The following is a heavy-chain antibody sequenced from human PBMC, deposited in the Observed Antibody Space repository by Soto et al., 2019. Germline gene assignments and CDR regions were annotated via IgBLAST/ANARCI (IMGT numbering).Heavy chain of an antibody. D-gene: IGHD3-3*01. V-gene: IGHV4-39*01. CDR2: IYYSGGT. CDR3: ARHRSGTLEWLLFGWFDY. CDR1: GGSISSSSYY. Sequence: KSSETLSLTCTVSGGSISSSSYYWGWIRQPPGKGLEWIGSIYYSGGTYYNPSLKSRVTISVDTSKNQFSLKLSSVTAADTAVYYCARHRSGTLEWLLFGWFDYWGQGTLVTVSS. J-gene: IGHJ4*02.